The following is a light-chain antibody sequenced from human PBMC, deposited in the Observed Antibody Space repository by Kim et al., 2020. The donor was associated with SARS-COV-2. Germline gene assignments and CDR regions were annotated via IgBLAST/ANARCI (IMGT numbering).Light chain of an antibody. CDR1: QGISNY. Sequence: DIQMTQSPSSLSASVGDRVTITCRAIQGISNYVAWFRQKPGKAPKALIYDASSLQSGVPSKFSGSGSGTDFTLTISSLQPDDFATYYCQQYKSYPLTFGGGTKVDIK. CDR3: QQYKSYPLT. CDR2: DAS. V-gene: IGKV1-16*02. J-gene: IGKJ4*01.